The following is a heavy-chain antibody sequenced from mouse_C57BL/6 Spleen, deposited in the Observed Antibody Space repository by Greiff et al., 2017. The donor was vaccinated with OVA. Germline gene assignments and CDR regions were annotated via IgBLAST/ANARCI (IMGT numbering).Heavy chain of an antibody. V-gene: IGHV1-50*01. CDR1: GYTFTSYW. CDR2: IDPSDSYT. J-gene: IGHJ3*01. D-gene: IGHD3-2*02. CDR3: ARVTDQAAY. Sequence: VQLQQPGAELVKPGASVKLSCKASGYTFTSYWMQWVKQRTGQGLEWIGEIDPSDSYTNYNQKFKGKATLTVDTSSSTAYMQLSSLTSEDSAVYYCARVTDQAAYWGQGTLVTVSA.